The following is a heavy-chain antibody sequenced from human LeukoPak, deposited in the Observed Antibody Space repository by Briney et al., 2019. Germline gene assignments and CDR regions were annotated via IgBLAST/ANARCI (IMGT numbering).Heavy chain of an antibody. D-gene: IGHD5-12*01. CDR2: IIPIFGIA. Sequence: SVKVSCKASGGTFSSYAMSWVRQAPGQGLEWMGRIIPIFGIANYAQKFQGRVTITADKSTSTAYMELSSLRSEDTAVYYCARALDIVARRWFDPWGQGTLVTVSS. CDR3: ARALDIVARRWFDP. J-gene: IGHJ5*02. CDR1: GGTFSSYA. V-gene: IGHV1-69*04.